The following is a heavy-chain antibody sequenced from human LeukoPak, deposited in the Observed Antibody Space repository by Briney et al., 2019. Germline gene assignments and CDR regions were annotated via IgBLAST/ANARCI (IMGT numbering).Heavy chain of an antibody. CDR1: GFTFSSYD. V-gene: IGHV3-13*04. D-gene: IGHD4-11*01. Sequence: PGGSLRLSCAASGFTFSSYDMNWVRQTTGKGLEWVSGIGTAGDTHYPGSVKGRFTISRENAKSSLYLQMNSLRAGDTAVYYCAKLTTSWGQGTLVTVSS. CDR3: AKLTTS. J-gene: IGHJ4*02. CDR2: IGTAGDT.